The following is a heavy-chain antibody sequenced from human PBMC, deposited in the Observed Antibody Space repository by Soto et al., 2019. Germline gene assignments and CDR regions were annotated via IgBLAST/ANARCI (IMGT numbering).Heavy chain of an antibody. J-gene: IGHJ3*02. CDR3: ARGLATLPVFAFDI. Sequence: SGPTLVNPTQTLTLTCCFSGFSLSTSGVGVGWIRQSPGKALEWLALIYWSGDEHYRPSLKSRLSIIKDTSKNHVVLIMTDMDPVDTATYYCARGLATLPVFAFDIWGQGTMVTASS. D-gene: IGHD6-6*01. CDR1: GFSLSTSGVG. CDR2: IYWSGDE. V-gene: IGHV2-5*01.